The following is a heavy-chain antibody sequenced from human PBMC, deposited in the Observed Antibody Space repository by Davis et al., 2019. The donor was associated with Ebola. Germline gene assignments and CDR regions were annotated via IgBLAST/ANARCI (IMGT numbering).Heavy chain of an antibody. CDR2: IVVGSGNT. V-gene: IGHV1-58*01. D-gene: IGHD3-22*01. J-gene: IGHJ6*02. CDR1: GFTFTSSA. Sequence: TSVKVSCKASGFTFTSSAVQWVRQARGQRLEWIGWIVVGSGNTNYAQKFQERVTITRDMSTSTAYMELSSLRSEDTAVYYCAAAEPPLPYYYDSSGLKTYYYYGMDVWGQGTTVTVSS. CDR3: AAAEPPLPYYYDSSGLKTYYYYGMDV.